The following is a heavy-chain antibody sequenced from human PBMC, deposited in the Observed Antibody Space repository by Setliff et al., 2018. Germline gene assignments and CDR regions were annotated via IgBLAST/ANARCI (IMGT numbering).Heavy chain of an antibody. CDR2: IYYSGSI. D-gene: IGHD2-21*01. CDR1: GGSISSSSYY. V-gene: IGHV4-39*01. J-gene: IGHJ3*02. Sequence: SETLSLTCTVSGGSISSSSYYWGWIRQPPGKGLEWIGSIYYSGSIYYNPSLKSRVTISVDTSKNQFSLKLSSVTAADTAVYYCARSVVVIAYDAFDIWGQGTMVTVSS. CDR3: ARSVVVIAYDAFDI.